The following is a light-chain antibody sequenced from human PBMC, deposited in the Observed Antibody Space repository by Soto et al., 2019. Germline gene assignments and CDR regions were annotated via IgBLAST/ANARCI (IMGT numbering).Light chain of an antibody. CDR1: KGIRSW. V-gene: IGKV1D-12*01. Sequence: DIQMTQSPSSVSASVGDRVTITCRASKGIRSWLAWYQQKPGKAPKLLISSASTLQSGGPSRFSGSGSGTDVTLTISGLQHEDFATYYCQQSDTFAATFGGGTRVEIK. J-gene: IGKJ4*01. CDR3: QQSDTFAAT. CDR2: SAS.